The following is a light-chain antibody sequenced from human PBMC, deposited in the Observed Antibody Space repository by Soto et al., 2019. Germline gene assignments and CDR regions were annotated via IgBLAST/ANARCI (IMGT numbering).Light chain of an antibody. Sequence: QSALTQPPSASGSPGQSITISCTGTNSDVGQFNFVSWYQQHPGKAPKLVIYEVTERPSGVPDRFSGSKSGNTASLTVSGLQVEDEADYYCISSAANKNMVLGGGTKLTVL. CDR3: ISSAANKNMV. J-gene: IGLJ3*02. V-gene: IGLV2-8*01. CDR2: EVT. CDR1: NSDVGQFNF.